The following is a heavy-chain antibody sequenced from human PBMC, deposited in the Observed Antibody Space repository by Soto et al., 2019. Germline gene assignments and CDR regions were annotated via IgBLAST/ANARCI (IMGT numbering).Heavy chain of an antibody. D-gene: IGHD2-2*01. CDR1: GFTFSSYA. CDR3: AKIYCSSTSCSSQKYYYYYMDV. Sequence: GGSLRLSCAASGFTFSSYAMSWVRQAPGKGLEWDSAISGSGGSTYYADSVKGRFTISRDNSKNTLYLQMNSLRAEDTAVYYCAKIYCSSTSCSSQKYYYYYMDVWGKGTTVTVSS. V-gene: IGHV3-23*01. J-gene: IGHJ6*03. CDR2: ISGSGGST.